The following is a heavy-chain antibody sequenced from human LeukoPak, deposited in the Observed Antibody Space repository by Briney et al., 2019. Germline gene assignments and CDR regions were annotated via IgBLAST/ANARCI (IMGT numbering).Heavy chain of an antibody. V-gene: IGHV3-11*05. CDR2: ISGNRKYV. CDR1: GFSFSDYY. D-gene: IGHD5-24*01. CDR3: VRDADFYKGDY. Sequence: GGSLRLSCAASGFSFSDYYMNWIRQAPGKGLEWVSHISGNRKYVSHADSVKGRSTISRDNAQNSLYLQMSGLRAEDTAMYYCVRDADFYKGDYWGQGTLVTVSS. J-gene: IGHJ4*02.